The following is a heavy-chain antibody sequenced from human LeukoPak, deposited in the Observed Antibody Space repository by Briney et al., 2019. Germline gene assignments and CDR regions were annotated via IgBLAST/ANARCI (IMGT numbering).Heavy chain of an antibody. D-gene: IGHD3-16*01. J-gene: IGHJ3*01. CDR1: GFTFNDFA. V-gene: IGHV3-23*01. CDR2: IADAGT. CDR3: ARNLGPFDV. Sequence: GGSLRLSCAASGFTFNDFAMTWDRQAPGKGLEWVSTIADAGTYYADSVKGRFIISRDNSKNMLYLQLNSLRADDTAMYYCARNLGPFDVRGHGTMVTVSS.